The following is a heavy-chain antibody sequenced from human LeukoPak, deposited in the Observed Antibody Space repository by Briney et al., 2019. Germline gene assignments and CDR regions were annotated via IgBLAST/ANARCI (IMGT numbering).Heavy chain of an antibody. J-gene: IGHJ5*02. CDR2: INPNSGGT. V-gene: IGHV1-2*02. CDR1: GYTFTGYY. CDR3: ARAQMPGYSSGRYEDWFDP. Sequence: RASVKVSCKASGYTFTGYYMHWVRQAPGQGLEWMGWINPNSGGTNYAQKFQGRVTMTRDTSISTAYMELSRLRSDDTAVYYCARAQMPGYSSGRYEDWFDPWGQGTLVTVSS. D-gene: IGHD6-19*01.